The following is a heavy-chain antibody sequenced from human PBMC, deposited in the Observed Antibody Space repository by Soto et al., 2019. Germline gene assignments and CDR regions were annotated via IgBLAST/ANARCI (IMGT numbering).Heavy chain of an antibody. CDR2: ISSSSSYI. CDR1: GFTFSSYS. D-gene: IGHD5-18*01. J-gene: IGHJ4*02. CDR3: ARDPGYSYGPFDY. Sequence: GGSLRLSCAASGFTFSSYSMNWVRQAPGKGLEWVSSISSSSSYIYYADSVKGRFTISRDNAKNSLYLQMNSLRAEDTAVYYCARDPGYSYGPFDYWGQGTLVTVSS. V-gene: IGHV3-21*01.